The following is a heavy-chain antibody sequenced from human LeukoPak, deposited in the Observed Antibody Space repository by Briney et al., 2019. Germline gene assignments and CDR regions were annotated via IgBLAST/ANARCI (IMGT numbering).Heavy chain of an antibody. D-gene: IGHD3-16*02. CDR1: GYTFTSYD. V-gene: IGHV1-8*01. CDR2: MNPNSGNT. Sequence: GASVKVSCKASGYTFTSYDINWVRQATGQGLEWMGWMNPNSGNTGYAQKFQGRVTMTRNTSISTAYMELSSLRSEDTAVYYCARGHDYVWGSYRSIWGQGTLVTVSS. J-gene: IGHJ4*02. CDR3: ARGHDYVWGSYRSI.